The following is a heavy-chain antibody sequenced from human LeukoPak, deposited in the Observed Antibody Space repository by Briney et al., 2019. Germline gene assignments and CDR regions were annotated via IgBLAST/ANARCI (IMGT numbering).Heavy chain of an antibody. CDR1: GFPFSTYD. CDR3: AKDSSSGTYFDY. V-gene: IGHV3-23*01. J-gene: IGHJ4*02. CDR2: ISGSGGST. D-gene: IGHD5-12*01. Sequence: PGGSLSLSCAVSGFPFSTYDMSWVRQAPGKGLEWVSAISGSGGSTYYADSVKGRFTISRDNSKNTLYLQLKSLRAEDTAVYYCAKDSSSGTYFDYWGQGPLVTASS.